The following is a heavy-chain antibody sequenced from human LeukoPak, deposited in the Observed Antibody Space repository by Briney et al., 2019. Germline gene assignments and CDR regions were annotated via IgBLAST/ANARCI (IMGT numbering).Heavy chain of an antibody. CDR3: AREYGDLDY. CDR2: IYPSGGT. CDR1: GGSISGFY. J-gene: IGHJ4*02. D-gene: IGHD4-17*01. Sequence: ESSETLSLTCIVSGGSISGFYWSWIRQPAGKGLEWIGRIYPSGGTNYTPSLKSRDTMSTHTPKNHFSLKLMSVTSADTAVYCCAREYGDLDYWGQGTLVTVS. V-gene: IGHV4-4*07.